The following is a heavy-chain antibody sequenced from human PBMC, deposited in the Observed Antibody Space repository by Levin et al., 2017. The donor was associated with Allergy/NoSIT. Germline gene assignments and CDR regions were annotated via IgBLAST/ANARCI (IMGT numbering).Heavy chain of an antibody. D-gene: IGHD6-6*01. CDR1: GFTFRSFS. Sequence: LSGGSLRLSCAASGFTFRSFSMNWVRQAPGKGLEWVSYVRSDTGSRYYADSVKGRFTISRDNAKNSLYLQMNSLRAEDTAVYYCARIPSEYYYFYMDVWGKGTTVIVSS. V-gene: IGHV3-48*01. CDR2: VRSDTGSR. J-gene: IGHJ6*03. CDR3: ARIPSEYYYFYMDV.